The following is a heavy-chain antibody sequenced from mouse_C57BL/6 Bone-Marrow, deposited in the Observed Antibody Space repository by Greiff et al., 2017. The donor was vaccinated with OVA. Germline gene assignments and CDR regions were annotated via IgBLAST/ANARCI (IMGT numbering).Heavy chain of an antibody. J-gene: IGHJ4*01. CDR3: GRRGDYGAIDY. Sequence: QVQLQQPGAELVKPGASVKMSCKASGYTFPSYWITWVKQRPGHGLEWIGDIYPGSGSTNYNEKFTSKATLTVDKSSSTAYMQHSIRTSEDSSVFYCGRRGDYGAIDYWCQGTSVTVSS. CDR2: IYPGSGST. V-gene: IGHV1-55*01. D-gene: IGHD2-4*01. CDR1: GYTFPSYW.